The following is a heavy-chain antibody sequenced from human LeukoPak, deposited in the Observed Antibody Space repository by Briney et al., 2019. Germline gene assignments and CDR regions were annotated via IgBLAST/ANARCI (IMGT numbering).Heavy chain of an antibody. CDR1: GFTFISYA. V-gene: IGHV3-23*01. D-gene: IGHD4-17*01. Sequence: GGSLRLSCAASGFTFISYAMTWVRQAPGRGLEGVSVIMGRGGSTYYADSVKGRFTISRDNSRNMMYVQVNSLRAEDTAVYYCAKGGRYGDYFNYWGQGTLVTVSS. J-gene: IGHJ4*02. CDR3: AKGGRYGDYFNY. CDR2: IMGRGGST.